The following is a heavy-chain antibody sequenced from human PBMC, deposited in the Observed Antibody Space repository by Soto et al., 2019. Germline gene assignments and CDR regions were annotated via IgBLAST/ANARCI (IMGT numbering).Heavy chain of an antibody. J-gene: IGHJ4*02. Sequence: PSETLSLTCSIYSGSFSGFYWSWIRQPPGKRLEWIGEISQSGSTNYNPSLKSRVSISVDTSKNQFSLNLTSVTAADTAVYYCARAPKVSGSSQTRPDFWGQGALVTGSS. CDR3: ARAPKVSGSSQTRPDF. V-gene: IGHV4-34*01. CDR1: SGSFSGFY. CDR2: ISQSGST. D-gene: IGHD6-6*01.